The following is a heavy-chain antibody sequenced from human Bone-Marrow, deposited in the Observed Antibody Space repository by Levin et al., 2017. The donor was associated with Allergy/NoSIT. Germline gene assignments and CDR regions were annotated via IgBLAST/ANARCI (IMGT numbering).Heavy chain of an antibody. CDR2: IIPIFTTP. Sequence: AASVKVSCKSYGDTFISDAISWVRQAPGQGPEWMGGIIPIFTTPTYAPSFQHRLTITADEPTKTVFMELSRLKDDDSAVYFCARSYCGGDCFSPFDYWGQGTLVTVSS. CDR3: ARSYCGGDCFSPFDY. CDR1: GDTFISDA. J-gene: IGHJ4*02. V-gene: IGHV1-69*13. D-gene: IGHD2-21*02.